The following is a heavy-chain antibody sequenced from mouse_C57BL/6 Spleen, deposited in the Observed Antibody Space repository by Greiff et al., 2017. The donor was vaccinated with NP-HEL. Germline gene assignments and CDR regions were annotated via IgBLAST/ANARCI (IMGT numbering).Heavy chain of an antibody. Sequence: QVQLQQSDAELVKPGASVKISCKVSGYTFTDHTIHWMKQRPEQGLEWIGYIYPRDGSTKYNEKFKGKATLTADKSSSTAYMQLNSLTSEDSAVYFCARDYCGSIYVDYYAMDYWGQGTSVTVSS. J-gene: IGHJ4*01. D-gene: IGHD1-1*01. CDR3: ARDYCGSIYVDYYAMDY. CDR2: IYPRDGST. CDR1: GYTFTDHT. V-gene: IGHV1-78*01.